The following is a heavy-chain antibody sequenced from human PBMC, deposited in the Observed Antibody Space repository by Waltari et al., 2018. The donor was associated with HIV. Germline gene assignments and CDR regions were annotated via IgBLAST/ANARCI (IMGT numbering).Heavy chain of an antibody. CDR3: ARMRVVVPAAKPHPYYGMDV. Sequence: QVTLKESGPVLVKPTETLTLTCTVSGFSLSNARMGVSWIRQPPGKALEWLAHIFSNDEKSYSTSLKSRLTISKDTSKSQVVLTMTNMDPVDTATYYCARMRVVVPAAKPHPYYGMDVWGQGTTVTVSS. CDR2: IFSNDEK. CDR1: GFSLSNARMG. V-gene: IGHV2-26*01. J-gene: IGHJ6*02. D-gene: IGHD2-2*01.